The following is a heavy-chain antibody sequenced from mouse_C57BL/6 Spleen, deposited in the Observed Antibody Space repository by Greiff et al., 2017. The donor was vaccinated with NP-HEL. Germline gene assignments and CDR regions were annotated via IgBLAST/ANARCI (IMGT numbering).Heavy chain of an antibody. D-gene: IGHD4-1*02. J-gene: IGHJ2*01. Sequence: QVQLQQSGPELVKPGASVTISCKASGYAFSSSWMNWVKQRPGKGLEWIGRIYPGDGDTNYKGKFKGKATLTADKSSSTAYMQLSSLTSEDSAVYFCARDGATGTLDYWGQGTTLTVSS. V-gene: IGHV1-82*01. CDR2: IYPGDGDT. CDR3: ARDGATGTLDY. CDR1: GYAFSSSW.